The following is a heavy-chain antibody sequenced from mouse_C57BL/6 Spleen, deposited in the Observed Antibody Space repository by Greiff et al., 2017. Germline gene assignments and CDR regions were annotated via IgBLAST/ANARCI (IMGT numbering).Heavy chain of an antibody. CDR2: IDPSDSYT. D-gene: IGHD3-2*02. CDR3: ARGDSSGSDY. J-gene: IGHJ2*01. V-gene: IGHV1-69*01. CDR1: GYTFTSYW. Sequence: QVQLQQPGAELVMPGASVKLSCKASGYTFTSYWMHWVKQRPAQGLEWIGEIDPSDSYTNYNQKFKGKSTLTVDKSSSTAYMQLSSLTSEDSAVYYCARGDSSGSDYWGQGTTLTVSS.